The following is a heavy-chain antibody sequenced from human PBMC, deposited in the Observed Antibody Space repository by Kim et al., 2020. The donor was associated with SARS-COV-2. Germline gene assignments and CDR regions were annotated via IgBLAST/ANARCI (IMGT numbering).Heavy chain of an antibody. V-gene: IGHV3-7*01. CDR3: AIRALYDFRTGWYFDL. CDR1: GFSFRSYR. D-gene: IGHD3-3*01. CDR2: INQDGSEN. J-gene: IGHJ2*01. Sequence: GGSLRLSCVGSGFSFRSYRMIWVRQAPGKGLEGVANINQDGSENHYVDSVKGRFTISRDNSKNSLYLQMSSLRAEDTGLYFCAIRALYDFRTGWYFDLWGRGTLVTVSS.